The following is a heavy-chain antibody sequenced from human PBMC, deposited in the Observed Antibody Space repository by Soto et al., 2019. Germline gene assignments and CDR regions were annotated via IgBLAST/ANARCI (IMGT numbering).Heavy chain of an antibody. CDR2: IYYSGST. V-gene: IGHV4-59*01. D-gene: IGHD6-19*01. Sequence: SETLSLTCTVSGGSISSYYWSWIRQPPGKGLEWIGYIYYSGSTNYNPSPKSRVTISVDTSKNQFPLRLRSVTAADTAVYYCARIPYSSASFDYWGQGNLVTVSS. CDR3: ARIPYSSASFDY. CDR1: GGSISSYY. J-gene: IGHJ4*02.